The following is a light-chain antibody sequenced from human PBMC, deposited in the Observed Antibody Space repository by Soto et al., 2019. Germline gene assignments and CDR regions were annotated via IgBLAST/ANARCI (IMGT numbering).Light chain of an antibody. CDR2: EVS. CDR1: SSDVGGYNF. CDR3: GSYSSTTTREV. J-gene: IGLJ1*01. Sequence: QSALTQPASVSGSPGQSITMSCTGASSDVGGYNFVSWYQHHPGTPPKLIIYEVSHRPSGVSHRFSGSKSANTASLTISGLQVEDEADYFCGSYSSTTTREVFGTGTKVTVL. V-gene: IGLV2-14*01.